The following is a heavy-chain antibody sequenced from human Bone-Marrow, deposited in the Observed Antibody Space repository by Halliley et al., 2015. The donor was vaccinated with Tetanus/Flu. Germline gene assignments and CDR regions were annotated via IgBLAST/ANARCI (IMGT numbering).Heavy chain of an antibody. D-gene: IGHD5-12*01. CDR3: ATQSREVATSPKYFQH. CDR2: ISDTSVYT. Sequence: YISDTSVYTDYADSGKGRFTISRDNAKNSVYLQLNSLRVDDTAVYYCATQSREVATSPKYFQHWGQGTLVTVSS. J-gene: IGHJ1*01. V-gene: IGHV3-11*03.